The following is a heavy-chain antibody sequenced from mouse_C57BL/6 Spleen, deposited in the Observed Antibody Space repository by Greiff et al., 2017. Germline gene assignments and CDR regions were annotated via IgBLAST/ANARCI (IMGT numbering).Heavy chain of an antibody. CDR1: GYAFSSSW. D-gene: IGHD1-1*01. J-gene: IGHJ1*03. Sequence: QVQLQQSGPELVKPGASVKISCKASGYAFSSSWMNWVKQRPGKGLEWIGRIYPGDGDTNYNGKFKGKATLTADKSSSTAYMQLSSLTSEDSAVYFCARTLITTVVDSFEVWGTGTTVTVSS. V-gene: IGHV1-82*01. CDR3: ARTLITTVVDSFEV. CDR2: IYPGDGDT.